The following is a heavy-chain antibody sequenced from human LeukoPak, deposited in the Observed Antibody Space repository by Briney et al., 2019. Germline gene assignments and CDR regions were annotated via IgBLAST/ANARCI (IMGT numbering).Heavy chain of an antibody. CDR2: TNDSGRT. CDR1: GGSFSNYY. CDR3: ARRWNYGRNYYIDV. D-gene: IGHD1-7*01. V-gene: IGHV4-34*01. Sequence: SETLSLTCAVYGGSFSNYYWSWIRQPPGRGLEWIGETNDSGRTNYNPSLMSRVTVSVDTSKNQFSLRLTSVTATDTAVYYCARRWNYGRNYYIDVWGNGATVSVSS. J-gene: IGHJ6*03.